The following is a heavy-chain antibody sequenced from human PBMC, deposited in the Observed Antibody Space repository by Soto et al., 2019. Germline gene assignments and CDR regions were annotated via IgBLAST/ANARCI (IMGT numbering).Heavy chain of an antibody. CDR3: AKGPLGVSGYSDY. CDR1: GGSINNSY. Sequence: SETLSLTCTVSGGSINNSYWTWIRQPPGKGLEWIGYIYYSGSSNYNPSLKSRVTISVDTYTNQFALKLSSVTAADTAVYYCAKGPLGVSGYSDYWGQGTLVTVSS. V-gene: IGHV4-59*01. J-gene: IGHJ4*02. D-gene: IGHD1-26*01. CDR2: IYYSGSS.